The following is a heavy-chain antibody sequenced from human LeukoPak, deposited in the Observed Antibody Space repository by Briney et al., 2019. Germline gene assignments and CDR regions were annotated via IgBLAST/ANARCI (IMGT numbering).Heavy chain of an antibody. Sequence: SETLSLTCAVYGGSFSGYYWSWIRQPPGKGLEWIGEINHSGSTNYNPSLKSRVTISVDTSKNQFSLKLSSVTAADTAVYYCARHSKDIVVVPAATNWFDPWGQGFLVTVTS. D-gene: IGHD2-2*01. CDR3: ARHSKDIVVVPAATNWFDP. CDR1: GGSFSGYY. J-gene: IGHJ5*02. CDR2: INHSGST. V-gene: IGHV4-34*01.